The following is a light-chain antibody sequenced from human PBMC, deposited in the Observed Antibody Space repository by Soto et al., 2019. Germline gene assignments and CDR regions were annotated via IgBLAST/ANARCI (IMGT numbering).Light chain of an antibody. V-gene: IGKV1-5*01. CDR1: KSSSNL. J-gene: IGKJ1*01. CDR2: HAS. CDR3: QQYNSYS. Sequence: IQMPKSPSTLPAWAXDIVQITSPASKSSSNLLAWYEQXTGTAXXXLVXHASTFESGVPSRFSGSGSGTKFTLTIRSLQPDEFATCYCQQYNSYSFGQGTKVDIK.